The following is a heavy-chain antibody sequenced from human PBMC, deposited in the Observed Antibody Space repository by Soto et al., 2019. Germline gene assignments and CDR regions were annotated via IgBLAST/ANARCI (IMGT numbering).Heavy chain of an antibody. CDR3: ASAAVTGTAGLDF. CDR1: GYTFSGFY. J-gene: IGHJ4*02. D-gene: IGHD6-19*01. Sequence: GASVKVSCKASGYTFSGFYMHWVRQAPGQGLEWMGWINPNSGGTKSAEKFQGRVTMTRDTSISTAYMGLSRLTSDDTAVYYCASAAVTGTAGLDFWGRGTQVTVSS. CDR2: INPNSGGT. V-gene: IGHV1-2*02.